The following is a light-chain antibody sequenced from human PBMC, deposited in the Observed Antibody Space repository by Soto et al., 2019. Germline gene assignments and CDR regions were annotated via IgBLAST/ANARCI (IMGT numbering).Light chain of an antibody. V-gene: IGKV4-1*01. J-gene: IGKJ2*01. Sequence: DIVMTQSPDSLAVSLGERANINCKSSQSILYIANNKNYLAWYQQKPGQPPKLLIYWASTRESGVPDRFSGSGSGTDFTLTISTLQAEDVAVYYCQQYYSTPQTFGQGTKLGIK. CDR2: WAS. CDR1: QSILYIANNKNY. CDR3: QQYYSTPQT.